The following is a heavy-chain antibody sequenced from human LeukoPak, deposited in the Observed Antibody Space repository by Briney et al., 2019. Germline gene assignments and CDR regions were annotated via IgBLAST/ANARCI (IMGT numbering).Heavy chain of an antibody. CDR1: GGSISSYY. CDR3: ARDLDYGDYGSAFDY. CDR2: IYTSGST. Sequence: SETLSLTCTVSGGSISSYYWSWIRQPAGKGLEWIGRIYTSGSTNYNLSLKSRVTMSVDTSKNQFSLKLSSVTAADTAVYYCARDLDYGDYGSAFDYWGQGALVTVSS. D-gene: IGHD4-17*01. V-gene: IGHV4-4*07. J-gene: IGHJ4*02.